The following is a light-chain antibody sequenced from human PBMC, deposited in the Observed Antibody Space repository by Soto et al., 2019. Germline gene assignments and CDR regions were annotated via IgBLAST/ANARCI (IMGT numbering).Light chain of an antibody. CDR3: FSFTSTNTHV. CDR2: ETS. Sequence: QSALTQPASVSGSPGQSVTISCTGTSSDFGSYKFVSWYQHHPGKVPKVIIYETSKRPSGVSDRFSCSKSGNTASLTISGLQAEDEADYYCFSFTSTNTHVFGSGTKVTVL. J-gene: IGLJ1*01. V-gene: IGLV2-23*01. CDR1: SSDFGSYKF.